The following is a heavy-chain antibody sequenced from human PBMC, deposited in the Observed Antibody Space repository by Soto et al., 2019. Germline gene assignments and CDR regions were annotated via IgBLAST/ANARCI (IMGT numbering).Heavy chain of an antibody. Sequence: PGESLKISCNGSGYSFTTHWVGWVRQMPGKGLEWMGIIYPGDSDTRYSPSFQGQVTISADESITTAYLQWSSLKASDTAMYYCARSQFDYVWGTSGYFDSWGQGTLVTVSS. J-gene: IGHJ4*02. D-gene: IGHD3-16*01. V-gene: IGHV5-51*01. CDR3: ARSQFDYVWGTSGYFDS. CDR2: IYPGDSDT. CDR1: GYSFTTHW.